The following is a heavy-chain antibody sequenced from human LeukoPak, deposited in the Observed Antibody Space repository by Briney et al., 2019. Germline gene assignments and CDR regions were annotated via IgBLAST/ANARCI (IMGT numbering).Heavy chain of an antibody. V-gene: IGHV3-23*01. J-gene: IGHJ4*02. CDR1: GFTFSSYE. D-gene: IGHD5-18*01. CDR2: ISGSGGST. CDR3: AKAISLRGYSYGLGG. Sequence: GGSLRLSCAASGFTFSSYEMNWVRQAPGKGLEWVSAISGSGGSTYYADSVKGRFTISRDNSKNTLYLQMNSLRAEDTAVYYCAKAISLRGYSYGLGGWGQGTLVTVSS.